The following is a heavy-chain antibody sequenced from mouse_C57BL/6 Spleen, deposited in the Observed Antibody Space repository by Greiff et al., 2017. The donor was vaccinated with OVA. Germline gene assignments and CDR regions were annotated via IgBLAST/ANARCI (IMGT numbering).Heavy chain of an antibody. CDR3: AKRLLRAYYFDY. D-gene: IGHD1-1*01. CDR1: GYTFTDYY. J-gene: IGHJ2*01. V-gene: IGHV1-26*01. CDR2: INPNNGGT. Sequence: EVQLQQSGPELVKPGASVKISCKASGYTFTDYYMNWVKQSHGKSLEWIGDINPNNGGTSYNQKFKGKATLTVDKSSSTAYMELRSLTSEDSAVYYCAKRLLRAYYFDYWGKGTTLTVSS.